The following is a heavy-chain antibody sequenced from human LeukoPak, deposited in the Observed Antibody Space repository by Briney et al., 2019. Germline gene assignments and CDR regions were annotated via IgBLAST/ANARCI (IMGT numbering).Heavy chain of an antibody. D-gene: IGHD3-10*01. CDR2: IYYSGST. Sequence: SETLSLTCTVSGGSISSYYWSCIRQPPGKGLEGSGYIYYSGSTYYNPSLKSRVTISVDTSKNQFSLKLSSVPAADTAVYYCARREGSGSYFDYWGQGTLVTVSS. V-gene: IGHV4-59*08. CDR1: GGSISSYY. J-gene: IGHJ4*02. CDR3: ARREGSGSYFDY.